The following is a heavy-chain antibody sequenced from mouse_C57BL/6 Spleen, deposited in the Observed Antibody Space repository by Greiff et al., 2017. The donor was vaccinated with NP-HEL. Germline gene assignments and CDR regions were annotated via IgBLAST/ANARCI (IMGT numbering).Heavy chain of an antibody. CDR1: GFSLTSYA. CDR3: ARPIYYGYDWYFDV. Sequence: QVQLKQSGPGLVAPSQSLSITCTVSGFSLTSYAISWVRQPPGKGLEWLGVIWTGGGTNYNSALKSRLSISKDNSKSQDFLKMNSLQTDNTARYYCARPIYYGYDWYFDVWGTGTTVTVSS. D-gene: IGHD2-2*01. CDR2: IWTGGGT. V-gene: IGHV2-9-1*01. J-gene: IGHJ1*03.